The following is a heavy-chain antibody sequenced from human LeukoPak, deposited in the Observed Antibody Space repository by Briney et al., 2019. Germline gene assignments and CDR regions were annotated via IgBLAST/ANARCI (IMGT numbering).Heavy chain of an antibody. CDR2: IIPIFGIA. V-gene: IGHV1-69*04. CDR3: ARFLGPTIFGVVYYGMDV. Sequence: SVKVSCKASGGTFSSYAISWVRQAPGQGLEWMGRIIPIFGIANYAQKFQGRVTITADKSTSTAYMELSSLRSEDTAVYYCARFLGPTIFGVVYYGMDVWGQGTTVTVSS. J-gene: IGHJ6*02. D-gene: IGHD3-3*01. CDR1: GGTFSSYA.